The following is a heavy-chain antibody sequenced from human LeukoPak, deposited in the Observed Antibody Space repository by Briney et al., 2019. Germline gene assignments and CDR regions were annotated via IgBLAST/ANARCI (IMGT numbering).Heavy chain of an antibody. Sequence: TSETLSLTCTVSGGSISSYYWSWIRQPPRKGLEWIGYIYYSGSTNYNPSLKSRVTISVDTSKNQFSLKLSSVTAADTAVYYCARVYNWNDRYFDYWGQGTLVTVSS. D-gene: IGHD1-1*01. CDR2: IYYSGST. J-gene: IGHJ4*02. CDR3: ARVYNWNDRYFDY. V-gene: IGHV4-59*01. CDR1: GGSISSYY.